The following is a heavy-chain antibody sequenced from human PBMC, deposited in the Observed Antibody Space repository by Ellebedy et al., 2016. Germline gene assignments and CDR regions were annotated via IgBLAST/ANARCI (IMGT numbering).Heavy chain of an antibody. D-gene: IGHD4-23*01. V-gene: IGHV3-48*04. CDR1: GFTFSSYS. CDR2: ISSSSSTI. J-gene: IGHJ4*02. CDR3: AGAHYGGNSYY. Sequence: GGSLRLXXAASGFTFSSYSMNWVRQAPGKGLEWVSYISSSSSTIYYADSVKGRFTISRDNAKNSLYLQMNSLRAEDTAVYYCAGAHYGGNSYYWGQGTLVTVSS.